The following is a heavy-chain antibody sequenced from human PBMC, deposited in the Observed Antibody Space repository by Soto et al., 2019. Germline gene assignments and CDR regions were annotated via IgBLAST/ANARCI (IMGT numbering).Heavy chain of an antibody. CDR3: ARDHRIRIFGVVIDQTYYYYYGMDV. D-gene: IGHD3-3*01. CDR2: ISAYNGNT. Sequence: QVQLVQSGAEVKKPGASVKVSCKASGYTFTSYGISWVRQAPGQGLEWMGWISAYNGNTNYAQKLQGGVTMTTDTSTSTAYMELRSLRSDDTAVYYCARDHRIRIFGVVIDQTYYYYYGMDVWGQGTTVTVSS. J-gene: IGHJ6*02. V-gene: IGHV1-18*01. CDR1: GYTFTSYG.